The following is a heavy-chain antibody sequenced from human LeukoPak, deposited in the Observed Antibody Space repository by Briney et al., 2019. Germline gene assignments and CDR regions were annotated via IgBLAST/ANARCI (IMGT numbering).Heavy chain of an antibody. V-gene: IGHV4-59*12. CDR2: IYYSGST. J-gene: IGHJ4*02. CDR1: GGSISSYY. CDR3: ASLYGSGSYYPSDY. D-gene: IGHD3-10*01. Sequence: SETLSLTCTVSGGSISSYYWSWIRQPPGKGLEWIGYIYYSGSTNYNPSLKSRVTISVDTSKNQFSLKLSSVTAADTAVYYCASLYGSGSYYPSDYWGQGTLVTVSS.